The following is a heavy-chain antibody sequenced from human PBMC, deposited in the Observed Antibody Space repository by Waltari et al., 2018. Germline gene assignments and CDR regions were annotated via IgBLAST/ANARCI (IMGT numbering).Heavy chain of an antibody. CDR2: IDPSDSYT. CDR3: ARHVLRYFDWLPSYFDY. V-gene: IGHV5-10-1*03. J-gene: IGHJ4*02. Sequence: EVQLVQSGAEVKKPGESLRISCKGSGYRFTSYWISWVSKMPGKGLEWMGRIDPSDSYTNYSPSFQGHVTISADKSISTAYLQWSSLKASDTAMYYCARHVLRYFDWLPSYFDYWGQGTLVTVSS. D-gene: IGHD3-9*01. CDR1: GYRFTSYW.